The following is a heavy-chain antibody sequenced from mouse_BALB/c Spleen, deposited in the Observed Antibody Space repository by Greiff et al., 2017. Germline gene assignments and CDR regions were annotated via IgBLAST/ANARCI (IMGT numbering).Heavy chain of an antibody. D-gene: IGHD1-1*01. Sequence: VQLKESGPELVKPGASVKMSCKASGYTFTSYFMHWVKQKPGQGLEWIGYINPYNDGTNYNEKFKGKATLTADKSSSTAYMELSSLTSEDSAVYYCARGGYYGNSYWCFDVWGEGTTVTVSS. CDR1: GYTFTSYF. J-gene: IGHJ1*01. V-gene: IGHV1-14*01. CDR2: INPYNDGT. CDR3: ARGGYYGNSYWCFDV.